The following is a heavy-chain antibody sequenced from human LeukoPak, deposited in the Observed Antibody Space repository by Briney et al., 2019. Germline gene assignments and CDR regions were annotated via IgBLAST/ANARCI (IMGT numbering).Heavy chain of an antibody. Sequence: QTGGSLRLSCAASGFTFSSYWMSWVRQAPGKGLEWVANIKQDGSEKYYVDSVKGRFTISRDNAKNSLYLQMNSLRAEDTAVYYCAREDRHGFGVAISYHYGMDVWGQGTTVTVSS. V-gene: IGHV3-7*01. CDR2: IKQDGSEK. CDR1: GFTFSSYW. D-gene: IGHD3-3*01. CDR3: AREDRHGFGVAISYHYGMDV. J-gene: IGHJ6*02.